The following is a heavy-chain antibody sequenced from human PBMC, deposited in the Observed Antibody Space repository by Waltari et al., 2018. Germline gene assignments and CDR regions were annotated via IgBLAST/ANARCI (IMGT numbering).Heavy chain of an antibody. J-gene: IGHJ4*02. CDR1: GYSISSGYY. CDR2: IYHSGST. Sequence: QVQLQESGPGLVKPSETLSLTCAVSGYSISSGYYWGWTRQPPGKGLEWIGSIYHSGSTYYNPSLRSRVTISVDTSKNQFSLKLSSVTAADTAVYYCARYSSSWYSVGYWGQGTLVTVSS. D-gene: IGHD6-13*01. CDR3: ARYSSSWYSVGY. V-gene: IGHV4-38-2*01.